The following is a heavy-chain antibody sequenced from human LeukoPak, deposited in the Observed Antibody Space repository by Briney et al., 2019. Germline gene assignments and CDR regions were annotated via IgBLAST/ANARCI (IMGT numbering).Heavy chain of an antibody. CDR3: ADSRYSSGWSYFDH. J-gene: IGHJ4*02. CDR2: ISYDGSNK. D-gene: IGHD6-19*01. Sequence: PGRSLRLSCAASGFTFSTYAIHWVRQAPGKGLEWVAVISYDGSNKYYADSVKGRFTISRDNSKNTLYLQMNSLRAEDTAVYYCADSRYSSGWSYFDHWGQGTLVTVSS. V-gene: IGHV3-30-3*01. CDR1: GFTFSTYA.